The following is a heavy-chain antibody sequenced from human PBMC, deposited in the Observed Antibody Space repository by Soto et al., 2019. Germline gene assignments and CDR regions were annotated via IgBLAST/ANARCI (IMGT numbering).Heavy chain of an antibody. CDR2: IYYSGST. D-gene: IGHD3-10*01. V-gene: IGHV4-59*08. Sequence: QVQLQESGPGLVKPSETLSLTCTVSGGSISSYYWSWIRQPPGKGLEWIGYIYYSGSTNYNPSLKSRVTISVDTSKNQFSLKLSSVTAADTAVYYCARSHYYGSEKPLTNPFDYWGQGTLVTVSS. J-gene: IGHJ4*02. CDR3: ARSHYYGSEKPLTNPFDY. CDR1: GGSISSYY.